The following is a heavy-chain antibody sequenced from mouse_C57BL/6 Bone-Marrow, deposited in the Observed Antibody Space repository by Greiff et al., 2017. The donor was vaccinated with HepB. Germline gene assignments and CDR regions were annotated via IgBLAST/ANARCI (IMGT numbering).Heavy chain of an antibody. CDR1: GFNIKDDY. Sequence: EVKLMESGAELVRPGASVKLSCTASGFNIKDDYMHWVKQRPEQGLEWIGWIDPENGDTEYASKFQGKATITADTSSNTAYPQLSSLTSEDTAVYYCTTSLLRLTGSYYFDYWGQGTTLTVSS. D-gene: IGHD1-2*01. CDR3: TTSLLRLTGSYYFDY. CDR2: IDPENGDT. V-gene: IGHV14-4*01. J-gene: IGHJ2*01.